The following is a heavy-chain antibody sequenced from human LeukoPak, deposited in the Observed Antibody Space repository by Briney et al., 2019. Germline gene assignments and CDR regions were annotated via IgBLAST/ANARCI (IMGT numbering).Heavy chain of an antibody. CDR2: IGAFNGNT. Sequence: ASVKVSCKASGYSFDRYGISWVRQAPGQGLEWLGWIGAFNGNTNYAQNLQGRVTMTAETSTTTAYMEVRSLSSDDTDVYYCARDFLSYDGSENHFEDTFDIWGQGTMVTVSS. J-gene: IGHJ3*02. CDR3: ARDFLSYDGSENHFEDTFDI. V-gene: IGHV1-18*01. D-gene: IGHD3-22*01. CDR1: GYSFDRYG.